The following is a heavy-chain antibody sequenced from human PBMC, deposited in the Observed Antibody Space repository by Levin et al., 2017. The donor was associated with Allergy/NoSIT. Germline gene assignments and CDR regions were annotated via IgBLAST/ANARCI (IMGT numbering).Heavy chain of an antibody. J-gene: IGHJ4*02. CDR3: ARDVLTATGPLKFDD. CDR2: IVHDGSSK. CDR1: GFTFSSYA. Sequence: GGSLRLSCVDSGFTFSSYAMHWVRQAPGKGLEWVAVIVHDGSSKFYADSVKGRFTISRDNSKNTLFLQMNSLRAEAPAVYYCARDVLTATGPLKFDDWGQGTLVTVSS. D-gene: IGHD3-9*01. V-gene: IGHV3-33*08.